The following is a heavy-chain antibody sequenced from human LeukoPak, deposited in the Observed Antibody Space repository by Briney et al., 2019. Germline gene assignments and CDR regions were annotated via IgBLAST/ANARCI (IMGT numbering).Heavy chain of an antibody. D-gene: IGHD6-19*01. J-gene: IGHJ4*02. V-gene: IGHV3-33*01. Sequence: GGSLRLSCAASGFTFSNYGMHWVRQAPGKGLEWAAVIWDDGSNKYYADSVKGRFTISRDNSKNTLYLQMNSLRAEDTAVYYCARSYSSGWYPYFDYWGQGTLVTVSS. CDR2: IWDDGSNK. CDR1: GFTFSNYG. CDR3: ARSYSSGWYPYFDY.